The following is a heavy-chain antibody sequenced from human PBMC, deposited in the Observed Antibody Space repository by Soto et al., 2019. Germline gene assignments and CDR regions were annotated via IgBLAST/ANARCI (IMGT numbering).Heavy chain of an antibody. CDR2: INPNSGGT. CDR1: GYTFTGYY. J-gene: IGHJ6*02. Sequence: ASVKVSCKASGYTFTGYYMHWVRQAPGQGLEWMGWINPNSGGTNYAQKFQGWVTMTGDTSISTAYMELSRLRSDDTAVYYCARDSTGTTSPTNYYYYYGMDVWGQGTTVTVSS. CDR3: ARDSTGTTSPTNYYYYYGMDV. D-gene: IGHD1-7*01. V-gene: IGHV1-2*04.